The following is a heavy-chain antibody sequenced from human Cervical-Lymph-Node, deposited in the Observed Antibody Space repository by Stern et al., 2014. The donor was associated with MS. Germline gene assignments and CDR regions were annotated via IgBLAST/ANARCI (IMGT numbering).Heavy chain of an antibody. CDR3: ARGLGGFGESHDAFDI. CDR1: GYTFTGYY. Sequence: QVQLVQSGAEVKKPGASVKVSCKASGYTFTGYYMHWVRQAPRLGLEWMGRINPNSGGTHSAQKFQGRVTMTRDTSISTAYMELSRLRSDDSAVYYCARGLGGFGESHDAFDIWGPGTMVTVSS. V-gene: IGHV1-2*06. J-gene: IGHJ3*02. D-gene: IGHD3-10*01. CDR2: INPNSGGT.